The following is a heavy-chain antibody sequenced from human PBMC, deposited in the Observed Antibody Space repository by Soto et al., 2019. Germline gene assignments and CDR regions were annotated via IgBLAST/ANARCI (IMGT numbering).Heavy chain of an antibody. CDR2: IYSSGST. D-gene: IGHD5-12*01. CDR3: AREEGGGYDHRWFDP. J-gene: IGHJ5*02. V-gene: IGHV4-31*03. Sequence: QVQLQESGPGLVKPSQTLSLTCTVSGGSISSGGYYWSWIRQHPGKGLEWIGYIYSSGSTYYNPSLKSRVNISVDTSKNQFSLKQSSVTAADTAVYYCAREEGGGYDHRWFDPWGQGTLVTVAS. CDR1: GGSISSGGYY.